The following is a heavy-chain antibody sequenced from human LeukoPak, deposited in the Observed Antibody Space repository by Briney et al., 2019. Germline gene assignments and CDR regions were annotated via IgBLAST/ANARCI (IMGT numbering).Heavy chain of an antibody. CDR2: FDPSDSYT. V-gene: IGHV5-10-1*01. J-gene: IGHJ4*02. CDR1: GYSFTSYW. CDR3: ARHYGAAGDFDY. D-gene: IGHD6-13*01. Sequence: GESLRISCKGSGYSFTSYWISWVRQMPGKGLEWMGRFDPSDSYTNYSPSFEGHVTISADKSISTAYLQWSSLKASDIATYYCARHYGAAGDFDYWGQGTLVTVSS.